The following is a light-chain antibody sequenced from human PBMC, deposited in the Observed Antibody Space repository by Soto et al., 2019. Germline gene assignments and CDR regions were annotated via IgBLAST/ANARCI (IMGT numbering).Light chain of an antibody. Sequence: QSALTQPPSASGSPGQSVTISCTGTSSDVATYNYVSWYQQRPGKVPKLIIYEVSKRPAGVPGRFSGSKSGNTASLTVSGLQAEYEDDYYCSSYAGSNDVYAVFGGGTQLTVL. CDR2: EVS. J-gene: IGLJ7*01. CDR3: SSYAGSNDVYAV. CDR1: SSDVATYNY. V-gene: IGLV2-8*01.